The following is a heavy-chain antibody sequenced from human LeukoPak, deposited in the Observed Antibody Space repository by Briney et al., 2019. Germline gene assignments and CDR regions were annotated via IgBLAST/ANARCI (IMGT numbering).Heavy chain of an antibody. V-gene: IGHV1-2*02. D-gene: IGHD5-18*01. CDR1: RFTFNDYY. CDR2: IDPNSGGT. CDR3: AEGYSYGYHPFDY. J-gene: IGHJ4*02. Sequence: ASVKVSCKASRFTFNDYYIHWVRQAPGQGLEWMGWIDPNSGGTRYAQNFQGRVTVTRDASIYTVYMDLTSLRSDDTAVYYCAEGYSYGYHPFDYWGQGTLVTVSS.